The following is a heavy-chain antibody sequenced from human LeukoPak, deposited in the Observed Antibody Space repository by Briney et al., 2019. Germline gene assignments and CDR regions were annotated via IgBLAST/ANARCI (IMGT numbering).Heavy chain of an antibody. CDR1: GGSISSYY. CDR2: IYYSGST. D-gene: IGHD1-26*01. J-gene: IGHJ4*02. CDR3: ARESYFSRGWRDSGRLGYYFDY. Sequence: SETLSPTCTVSGGSISSYYWSWIRQPPGKGLEWIGYIYYSGSTNYNPSLKSRVTISVDTSKNQFSLKLSSVTAADTAVYYCARESYFSRGWRDSGRLGYYFDYWGQGTLVTVSS. V-gene: IGHV4-59*01.